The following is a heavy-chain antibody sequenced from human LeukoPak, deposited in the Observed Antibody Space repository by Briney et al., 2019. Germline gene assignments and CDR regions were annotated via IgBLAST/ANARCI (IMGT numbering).Heavy chain of an antibody. CDR1: GFTFSSYS. V-gene: IGHV3-21*01. J-gene: IGHJ4*02. Sequence: GGSLRLSCAASGFTFSSYSMNWVRQAPGKGLEWVSSISSSSSYIYYADSVKGRFTISRDNAKNSLYLQMNSLRAEDTAVYYCARDDRKLFGVVIEIPRPVYYFDYWGQGTLVTVSS. CDR2: ISSSSSYI. D-gene: IGHD3-3*01. CDR3: ARDDRKLFGVVIEIPRPVYYFDY.